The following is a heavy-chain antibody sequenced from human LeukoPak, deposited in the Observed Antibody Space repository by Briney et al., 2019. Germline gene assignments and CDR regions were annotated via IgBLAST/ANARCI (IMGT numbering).Heavy chain of an antibody. CDR3: TVGYSSSWYYYYYTDV. Sequence: GGSLRLSCAASGFTFSNAWMSWVRQAPGKGLEWGGRIKSKTDGGTTDYAAPVKGRFTISRDESKNTLYMKMHSLNTGDTAVYYCTVGYSSSWYYYYYTDVWGKGTTVTVSS. CDR1: GFTFSNAW. J-gene: IGHJ6*03. CDR2: IKSKTDGGTT. D-gene: IGHD6-13*01. V-gene: IGHV3-15*01.